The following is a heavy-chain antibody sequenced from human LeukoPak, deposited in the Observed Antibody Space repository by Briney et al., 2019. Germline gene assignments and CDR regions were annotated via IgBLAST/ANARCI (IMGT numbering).Heavy chain of an antibody. Sequence: SETLSLTCTVSGGSISSRGYYWAWMRQPPGKGLEWIGGISHSGSTYYNPSLKSRVNIAADTSKNQFSLKLTSVTAADTAVHYCARQGAGGSDYWGQGTLVTVSS. CDR3: ARQGAGGSDY. J-gene: IGHJ4*02. D-gene: IGHD2-8*02. CDR2: ISHSGST. V-gene: IGHV4-39*01. CDR1: GGSISSRGYY.